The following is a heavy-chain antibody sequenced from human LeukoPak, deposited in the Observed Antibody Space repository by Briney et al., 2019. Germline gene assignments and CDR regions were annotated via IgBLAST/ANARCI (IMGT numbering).Heavy chain of an antibody. CDR1: GYSISSGYY. J-gene: IGHJ4*02. V-gene: IGHV4-38-2*02. Sequence: SETLSLTCTVSGYSISSGYYWGWIRQPPGKGLEWTGSIYHSGSTYYNPSLKSRVTISVDTSKNQFSLKLSSVTAADTAVYYYARDNPYSGSPILYWGQGTLVTVSS. CDR3: ARDNPYSGSPILY. CDR2: IYHSGST. D-gene: IGHD1-26*01.